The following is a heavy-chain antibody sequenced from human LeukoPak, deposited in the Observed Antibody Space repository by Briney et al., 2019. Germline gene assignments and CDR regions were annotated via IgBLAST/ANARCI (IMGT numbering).Heavy chain of an antibody. CDR3: AKGPQDEQWLLGYMDA. CDR2: ISGSGGST. Sequence: GGSLRLSCAASGFTFSSYAMSWVRQAPGKGLEWVSAISGSGGSTYYADSVKGRFTISRDNSKNTLYLQMNSLRAEDTAVYYCAKGPQDEQWLLGYMDAWGKGTTVTVSS. V-gene: IGHV3-23*01. J-gene: IGHJ6*03. D-gene: IGHD6-19*01. CDR1: GFTFSSYA.